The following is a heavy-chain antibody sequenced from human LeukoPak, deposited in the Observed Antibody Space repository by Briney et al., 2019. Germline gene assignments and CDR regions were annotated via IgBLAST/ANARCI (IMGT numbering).Heavy chain of an antibody. V-gene: IGHV4-59*08. Sequence: SETLSLTCTVSGGSISSYYWNWIRQPPGKGLEWIGYIYYSGSTNYNPSLKSRVTTLVDTSKNQFSLRLSSVTAADTAVYYCARGRSGGDWFDPWGQGTLVTVSS. CDR1: GGSISSYY. CDR2: IYYSGST. CDR3: ARGRSGGDWFDP. J-gene: IGHJ5*02. D-gene: IGHD3-10*01.